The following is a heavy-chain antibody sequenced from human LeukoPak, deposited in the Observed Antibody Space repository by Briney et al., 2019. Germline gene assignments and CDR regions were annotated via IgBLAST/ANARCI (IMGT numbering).Heavy chain of an antibody. CDR1: GFTFSNAW. V-gene: IGHV3-15*01. CDR2: IKSKTDGGTT. Sequence: AGGSLRLSCAASGFTFSNAWMSWVRQAPGKGLEWVGRIKSKTDGGTTDYAAPVKGRFTISRDESKNTLYLQMNSLKTEDTAVYYCTTTPVLLWFGESRTNWFDPWGQGTLVTVSS. J-gene: IGHJ5*02. D-gene: IGHD3-10*01. CDR3: TTTPVLLWFGESRTNWFDP.